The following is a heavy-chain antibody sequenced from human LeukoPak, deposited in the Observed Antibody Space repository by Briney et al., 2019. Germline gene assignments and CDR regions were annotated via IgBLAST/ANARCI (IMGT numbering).Heavy chain of an antibody. CDR2: MNPNSGNT. D-gene: IGHD2-15*01. CDR3: ARGRGLGDIVVVVADPYWYFDL. CDR1: GYTFTSYD. Sequence: ASVKVSCKASGYTFTSYDINWVRQSTGQGLEWMGGMNPNSGNTGYAQRFQGRVTMSRNTSISTAYMELSSLRSEDTAVYYCARGRGLGDIVVVVADPYWYFDLWGRGTLVTVSS. J-gene: IGHJ2*01. V-gene: IGHV1-8*01.